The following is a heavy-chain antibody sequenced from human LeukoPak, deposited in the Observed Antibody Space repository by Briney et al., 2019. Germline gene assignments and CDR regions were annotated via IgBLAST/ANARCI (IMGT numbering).Heavy chain of an antibody. J-gene: IGHJ4*02. Sequence: SETLSLTCTVSGGSIRSYYWSWIRQPAGKGPEWIGRIYNDRSTNYNPSLKSRVTMSVDTSKNQFSLKLSSVTAADTAVYYCAKTKGYFDYWGQGTLVTVSS. CDR1: GGSIRSYY. CDR2: IYNDRST. D-gene: IGHD1/OR15-1a*01. CDR3: AKTKGYFDY. V-gene: IGHV4-4*07.